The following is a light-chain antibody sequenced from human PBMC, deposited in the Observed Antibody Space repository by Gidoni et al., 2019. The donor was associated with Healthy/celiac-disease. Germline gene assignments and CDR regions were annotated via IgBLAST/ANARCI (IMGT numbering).Light chain of an antibody. Sequence: DIQMTQSPSSLSASVGDRVTITCRASQSISSYLNWYQQKPGKAPKLLIYAASSLQSGVPSRCSGSGSGTDFTLTISSMQPADFATYYCQQSYSTPPWTVXXXTKVEIK. CDR1: QSISSY. CDR3: QQSYSTPPWT. J-gene: IGKJ1*01. CDR2: AAS. V-gene: IGKV1-39*01.